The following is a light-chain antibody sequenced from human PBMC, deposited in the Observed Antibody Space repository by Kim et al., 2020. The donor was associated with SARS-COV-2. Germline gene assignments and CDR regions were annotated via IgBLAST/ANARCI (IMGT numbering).Light chain of an antibody. CDR3: QKYAWAPLN. CDR1: QSVGNNY. V-gene: IGKV3-20*01. Sequence: IVLTQSPGTLSLSPGERATLSCRASQSVGNNYLAWYQQKPGRSPTLLIYNASSRVTGVADRFAGSGSGTDFTLTVSRLEPEDFAVYYCQKYAWAPLNFGGGTKVDIK. CDR2: NAS. J-gene: IGKJ4*01.